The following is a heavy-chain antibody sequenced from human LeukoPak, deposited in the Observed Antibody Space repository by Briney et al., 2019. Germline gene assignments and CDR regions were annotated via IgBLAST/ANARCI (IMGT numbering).Heavy chain of an antibody. V-gene: IGHV4-38-2*02. CDR1: GYSISSGYY. J-gene: IGHJ3*02. D-gene: IGHD1-26*01. CDR2: IYHSGST. CDR3: ARVHRSRGRGEAFDI. Sequence: SETLSLTCTVSGYSISSGYYWGWIRQPPGKGLEWIGSIYHSGSTYYNPSLKSRVTISVDTSKNQFSLKLSSVTAADTAVYYCARVHRSRGRGEAFDIWGQGTMVTVSS.